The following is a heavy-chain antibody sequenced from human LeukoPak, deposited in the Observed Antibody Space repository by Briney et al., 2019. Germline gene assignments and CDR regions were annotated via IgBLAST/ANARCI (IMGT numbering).Heavy chain of an antibody. V-gene: IGHV3-15*01. J-gene: IGHJ4*02. CDR1: GFTFSNAW. Sequence: PGGSLRLSCAASGFTFSNAWMSWVRQAPGKGLERVGRIKSKTDGGTTDYAAPVKGRFTISRDDSKNTLYLQMNSLKTEDTAVYYCTTGSRGIWSGYFDYWGQGTLVTVSS. D-gene: IGHD3-10*02. CDR3: TTGSRGIWSGYFDY. CDR2: IKSKTDGGTT.